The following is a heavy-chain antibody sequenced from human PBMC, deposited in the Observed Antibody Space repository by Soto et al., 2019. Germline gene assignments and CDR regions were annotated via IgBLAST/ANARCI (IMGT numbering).Heavy chain of an antibody. J-gene: IGHJ4*02. V-gene: IGHV4-59*08. CDR3: ARRGWSSGWYHDY. D-gene: IGHD6-19*01. CDR2: IYYSGST. CDR1: GGSISSYY. Sequence: QVQLQESGPGLVKPSETLSLTCTVSGGSISSYYWSWIRQPPGKGLEWIGYIYYSGSTNYHPSLKSRVTISVDTSKNQFSLKLSSVTAADTAVYYCARRGWSSGWYHDYWGQGTLVTVSS.